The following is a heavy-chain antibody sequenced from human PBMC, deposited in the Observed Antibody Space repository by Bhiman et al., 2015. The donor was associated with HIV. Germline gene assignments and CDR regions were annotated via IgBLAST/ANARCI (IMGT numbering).Heavy chain of an antibody. CDR2: ISGTAGSS. D-gene: IGHD1-26*01. V-gene: IGHV3-23*01. Sequence: EVQLLESGGGLVQSGGSLRLSCAASGITFRKYAMSWVRQAPGKGLEWVSAISGTAGSSYYADSVKGRFTISRDNSKSMLYLQMNGLRAEDTAVYYCASNLNSGTYTWGQGTLVTVSS. J-gene: IGHJ5*02. CDR1: GITFRKYA. CDR3: ASNLNSGTYT.